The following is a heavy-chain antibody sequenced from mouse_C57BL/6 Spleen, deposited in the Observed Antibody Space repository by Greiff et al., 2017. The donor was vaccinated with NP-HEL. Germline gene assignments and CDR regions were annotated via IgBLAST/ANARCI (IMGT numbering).Heavy chain of an antibody. V-gene: IGHV1-5*01. D-gene: IGHD1-1*01. CDR2: IYPGNSDT. CDR1: GYTFTSYW. CDR3: TRGLLKINYYAMDY. Sequence: EVQLQQSGTVLARPGASVKMSCKTSGYTFTSYWMHWVKQRPGKGLEWIGAIYPGNSDTSYNQKFKGKAKLTAVTSASTAYMELSSLTNEDSAVSYCTRGLLKINYYAMDYWGQGTSVTVSS. J-gene: IGHJ4*01.